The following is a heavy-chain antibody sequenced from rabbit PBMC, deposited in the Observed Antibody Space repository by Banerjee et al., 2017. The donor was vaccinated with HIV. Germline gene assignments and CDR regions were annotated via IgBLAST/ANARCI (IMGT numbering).Heavy chain of an antibody. Sequence: QEQLVESGGGLVQPEGSLTLTCTASGFSFSSSYYMCWVRQAPGKGLEWIACIDTGSSGSTYYASWAKGRFTISKTSSTTVTLQMTSLTAADTATYFCARGYSYDDYGDYLFYFNLWGPGTLVTVS. D-gene: IGHD2-1*01. CDR2: IDTGSSGST. CDR1: GFSFSSSYY. CDR3: ARGYSYDDYGDYLFYFNL. J-gene: IGHJ4*01. V-gene: IGHV1S45*01.